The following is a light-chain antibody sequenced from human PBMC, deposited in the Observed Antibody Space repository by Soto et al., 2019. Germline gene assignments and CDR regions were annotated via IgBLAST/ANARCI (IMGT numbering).Light chain of an antibody. Sequence: QSALTQPASVSGSPGQSITISCSGSGSDVGGYKYVSWYQRHPGKAPTLIIYDVTNRPSGVSDRFSGSKSGNTASLTISARQAEDEADYYCSSSTCSATRVVFGGGTKLTVL. J-gene: IGLJ2*01. CDR2: DVT. V-gene: IGLV2-14*03. CDR1: GSDVGGYKY. CDR3: SSSTCSATRVV.